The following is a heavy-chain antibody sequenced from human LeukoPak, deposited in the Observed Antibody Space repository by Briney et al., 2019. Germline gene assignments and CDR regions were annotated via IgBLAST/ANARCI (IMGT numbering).Heavy chain of an antibody. CDR3: ARVNTIFGVVIEVDF. CDR1: GYTFTSYG. D-gene: IGHD3-3*01. Sequence: ASVKVSCKASGYTFTSYGISWVRQAPGQGLEWMGWISAYNGNTNYAQKLQGRVTMTTDTSTSTAYMELRSLRSDDTAVYYCARVNTIFGVVIEVDFWGQGTLVTVSS. J-gene: IGHJ4*02. V-gene: IGHV1-18*01. CDR2: ISAYNGNT.